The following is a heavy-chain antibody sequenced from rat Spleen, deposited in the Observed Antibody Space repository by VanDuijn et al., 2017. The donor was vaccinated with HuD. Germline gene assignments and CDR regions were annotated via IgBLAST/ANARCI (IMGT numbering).Heavy chain of an antibody. Sequence: EVKLVESGGGLVQPGRSLKLSCAASGFNFNDYWMGWVRQAPGKGLKWIGEINEDGSTTNYIPSLIDKLTMSRDNAQNTLYLQMTNLGSEDTAIYYCAREGMRGTGTYLDYWGQGVLVTVSS. CDR3: AREGMRGTGTYLDY. D-gene: IGHD4-3*01. J-gene: IGHJ2*01. CDR1: GFNFNDYW. V-gene: IGHV4-2*01. CDR2: INEDGSTT.